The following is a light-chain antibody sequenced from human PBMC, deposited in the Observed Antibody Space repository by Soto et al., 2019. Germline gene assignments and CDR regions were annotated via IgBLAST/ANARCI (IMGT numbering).Light chain of an antibody. J-gene: IGKJ1*01. CDR1: QVISRS. CDR2: AAS. CDR3: QQSYSTPRT. Sequence: DIQMTQSPSALSASVGDSITITCLASQVISRSLAWYQQKPEKAPRLLIYAASGLQSGVPSRFRGSGSGTDFTLTITSLEPEDFATYYCQQSYSTPRTFGQGTKVDIK. V-gene: IGKV1-39*01.